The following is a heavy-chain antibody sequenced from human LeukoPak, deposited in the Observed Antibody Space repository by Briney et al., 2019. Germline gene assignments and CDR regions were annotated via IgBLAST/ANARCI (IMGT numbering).Heavy chain of an antibody. V-gene: IGHV4-34*01. CDR1: GASISSDF. CDR3: ARGPYDSSGYYPMYYFDY. Sequence: PSETLSLTCTVSGASISSDFWSWIRQPPGKGLEWIGEINHSGSTNYNPSLKSRVTISVDTSKNQFSLKLSSVTAADTAVYYCARGPYDSSGYYPMYYFDYWGQGTLVTVSS. J-gene: IGHJ4*02. D-gene: IGHD3-22*01. CDR2: INHSGST.